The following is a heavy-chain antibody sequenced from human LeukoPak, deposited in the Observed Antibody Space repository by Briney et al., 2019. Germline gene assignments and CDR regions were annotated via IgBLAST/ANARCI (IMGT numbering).Heavy chain of an antibody. CDR2: IIPIFGTA. CDR1: GGTFSSYA. D-gene: IGHD3-22*01. CDR3: ASLYYDTAHSGY. V-gene: IGHV1-69*01. Sequence: SVKVSCKASGGTFSSYAISWVRQAPGQGLEWMGGIIPIFGTANYAQKFQGRVTITADESTSTAYMELNSLRAEDTAVYYCASLYYDTAHSGYWGQGTLVTVSS. J-gene: IGHJ4*02.